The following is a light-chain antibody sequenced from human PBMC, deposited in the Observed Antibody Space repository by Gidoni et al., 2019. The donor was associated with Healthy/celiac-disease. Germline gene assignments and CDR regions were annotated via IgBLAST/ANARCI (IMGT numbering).Light chain of an antibody. CDR2: GTS. V-gene: IGLV1-40*01. J-gene: IGLJ2*01. Sequence: SVLTQPPSVSAAPGPRVTISCPGGSSNIGAGYDVHWYQQLPGTDPKPLIYGTSNRPSGGPDRFSGSKSGTSASLAIIGLQAEDEADYYCQSHDSSLSGYVVFGGGTKLTVL. CDR3: QSHDSSLSGYVV. CDR1: SSNIGAGYD.